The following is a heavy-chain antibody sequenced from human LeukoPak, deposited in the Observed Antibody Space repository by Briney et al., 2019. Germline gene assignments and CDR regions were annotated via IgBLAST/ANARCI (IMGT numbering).Heavy chain of an antibody. V-gene: IGHV4-34*01. Sequence: PSETLSLTCAVCGGSFSGYYWSWIRQPPGKGLEWIGEINHSGSTNYNPSLKSRVTISVDTSKNQFSLKLSSVTAADTAVYYCASVDTAYSLSFDYWGQGTPVTVSS. CDR1: GGSFSGYY. D-gene: IGHD5-18*01. J-gene: IGHJ4*02. CDR2: INHSGST. CDR3: ASVDTAYSLSFDY.